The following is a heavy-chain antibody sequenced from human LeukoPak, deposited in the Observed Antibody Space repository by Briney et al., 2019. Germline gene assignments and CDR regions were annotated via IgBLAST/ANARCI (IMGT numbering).Heavy chain of an antibody. J-gene: IGHJ4*02. CDR2: VYYDGTT. Sequence: SETLSLTCTVSGGSLSNYYWSWVRQPPGKGLEWNGFVYYDGTTNYSPSLKSRVTISVDTSKNQFSLKVSSVTAADTAVYYCAREDYCSGGICYPMKFDYWGQGTLATVSS. CDR3: AREDYCSGGICYPMKFDY. V-gene: IGHV4-59*01. CDR1: GGSLSNYY. D-gene: IGHD2-15*01.